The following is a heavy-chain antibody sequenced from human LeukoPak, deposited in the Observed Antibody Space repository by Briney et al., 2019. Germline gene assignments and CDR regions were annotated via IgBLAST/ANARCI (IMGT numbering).Heavy chain of an antibody. D-gene: IGHD2-2*01. Sequence: PGGSLRLSCLASGFTFSSYAMHWVRQAPGKGLEYVSAISSNGGSTYYADSVKGRFTISRDNSKNTLYLQMSSLRAEDTAVYYCVKGCSSTSCYFDSWGQGTLVIVSS. J-gene: IGHJ4*02. CDR3: VKGCSSTSCYFDS. CDR1: GFTFSSYA. CDR2: ISSNGGST. V-gene: IGHV3-64D*06.